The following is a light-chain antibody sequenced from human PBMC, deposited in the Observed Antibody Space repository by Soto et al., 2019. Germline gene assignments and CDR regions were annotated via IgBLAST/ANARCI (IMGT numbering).Light chain of an antibody. V-gene: IGKV3-20*01. CDR2: GAS. J-gene: IGKJ1*01. CDR1: QSVSNSY. CDR3: PQYGSSPTT. Sequence: EIVLTQSPGTLFLSPGERATLSCRASQSVSNSYLAWYQQKPGQAPRLLIYGASSRATGIPDRFSGSGSGTDFTLTISTLGPEDFAVSYCPQYGSSPTTFGQGTKVEIK.